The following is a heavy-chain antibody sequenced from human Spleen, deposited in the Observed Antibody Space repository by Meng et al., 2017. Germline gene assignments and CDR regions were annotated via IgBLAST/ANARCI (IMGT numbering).Heavy chain of an antibody. CDR2: IYHGGDT. D-gene: IGHD1-26*01. V-gene: IGHV4/OR15-8*02. J-gene: IGHJ6*02. CDR1: GGSISSIDW. Sequence: SETLSLTCVVSGGSISSIDWWSWVRQPPGKGLEWIGEIYHGGDTNYNPSLKSRVTIAIDKSKNQFSLKLSSVTAADTAVYYCARGLLYYYYYGMDVWGQGTTVTVSS. CDR3: ARGLLYYYYYGMDV.